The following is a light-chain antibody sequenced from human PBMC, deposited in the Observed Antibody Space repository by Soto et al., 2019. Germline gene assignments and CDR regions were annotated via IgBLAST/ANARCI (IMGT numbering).Light chain of an antibody. CDR2: WAS. Sequence: IVLTQSPDSLAVSLGERATINCKSSHSVLHNDKNYVAWYQQKPGQPPKVVIYWASTRESGVPDRFSGSESGTDFTLTISSLQAEDVAVYYCQQYYSSPLAFGGGTKVEIK. CDR1: HSVLHNDKNY. V-gene: IGKV4-1*01. J-gene: IGKJ4*01. CDR3: QQYYSSPLA.